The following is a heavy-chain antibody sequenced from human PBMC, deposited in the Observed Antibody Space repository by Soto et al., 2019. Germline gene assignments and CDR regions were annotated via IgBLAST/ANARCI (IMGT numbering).Heavy chain of an antibody. CDR1: GFTFSDYY. D-gene: IGHD3-10*01. J-gene: IGHJ1*01. Sequence: QVRLVESGGGLVKPGGSLRLSCAASGFTFSDYYMSWIRQAPGKGLEWLSYISGTSNTIYYADSLKGRFTISRDNAKNSLDLHMDSLRVEDPAVYYCAREGKRFLHWVQGTLVTVSS. CDR3: AREGKRFLH. CDR2: ISGTSNTI. V-gene: IGHV3-11*01.